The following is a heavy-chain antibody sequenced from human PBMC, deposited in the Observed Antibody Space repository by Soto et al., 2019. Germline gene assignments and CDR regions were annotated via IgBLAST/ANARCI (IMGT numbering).Heavy chain of an antibody. CDR1: GYTCTSYD. V-gene: IGHV1-8*01. CDR3: ARGGEYSSSSGYYYYGMDV. Sequence: ASVKVSCKASGYTCTSYDINWVRQATGQGLEWMGWMNHNSGNTGYAQEFQGRVTMTRNTSISTAYMELSSLRSEDTAVYYCARGGEYSSSSGYYYYGMDVWGQGTTVTVSS. CDR2: MNHNSGNT. D-gene: IGHD6-6*01. J-gene: IGHJ6*02.